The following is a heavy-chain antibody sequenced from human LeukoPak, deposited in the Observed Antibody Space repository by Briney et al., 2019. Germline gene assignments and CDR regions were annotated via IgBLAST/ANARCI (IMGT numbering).Heavy chain of an antibody. Sequence: AETLSLTCAVYGGSFSGYYWSWIRHPPGRGLEWIAEIDHSGSTHYNPSLKSRVIISVDMSQHQVSLRLNSLTAADTAVYYCARGYTYYGSGSPPGDVWGNGTSVIVSS. V-gene: IGHV4-34*01. D-gene: IGHD3-10*01. CDR1: GGSFSGYY. CDR3: ARGYTYYGSGSPPGDV. J-gene: IGHJ6*04. CDR2: IDHSGST.